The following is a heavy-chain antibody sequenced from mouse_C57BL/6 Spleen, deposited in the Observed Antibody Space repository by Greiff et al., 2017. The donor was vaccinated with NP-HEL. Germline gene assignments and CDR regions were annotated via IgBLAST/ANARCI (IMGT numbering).Heavy chain of an antibody. V-gene: IGHV1-54*01. CDR1: GYAFTNYL. Sequence: QVQLKESGAELVRPGTSVKVSCKASGYAFTNYLIEWVKQRPGQGLEWIGVINPGSGGTNYNEKFKGKATLTADKSSSTAYMQLSSLTSEDSAVYFCARGSFFDYWGQGTTLTVSS. CDR2: INPGSGGT. J-gene: IGHJ2*01. CDR3: ARGSFFDY.